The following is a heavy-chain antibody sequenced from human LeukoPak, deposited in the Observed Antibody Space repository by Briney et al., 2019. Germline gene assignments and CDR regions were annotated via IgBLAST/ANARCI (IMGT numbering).Heavy chain of an antibody. CDR3: ARDDAGGGSRYSYYFDY. V-gene: IGHV3-30*03. D-gene: IGHD2-15*01. J-gene: IGHJ4*02. CDR2: ISKDGGSNK. Sequence: GGSLRLSCAASGFTFRNYGMHWVRQAPGKGLEWVAVISKDGGSNKYHADSVKGRFTISRDNSMNTLYLQMNSLRSEDTAVYYCARDDAGGGSRYSYYFDYWGQGTLVTVSS. CDR1: GFTFRNYG.